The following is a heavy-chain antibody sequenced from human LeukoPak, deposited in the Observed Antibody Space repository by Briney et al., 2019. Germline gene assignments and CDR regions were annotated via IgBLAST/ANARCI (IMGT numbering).Heavy chain of an antibody. J-gene: IGHJ4*02. Sequence: PSETLSLTCTVSGGSISSSAYYWGWIRQPPGKGLEWIGSLYYSGSTYYNPSLKSRVTISVDTSKNQFSLKLTSVTAADTAVYFCARDLWLYYWGQGTLVTVSS. D-gene: IGHD3-16*01. CDR2: LYYSGST. CDR3: ARDLWLYY. CDR1: GGSISSSAYY. V-gene: IGHV4-39*07.